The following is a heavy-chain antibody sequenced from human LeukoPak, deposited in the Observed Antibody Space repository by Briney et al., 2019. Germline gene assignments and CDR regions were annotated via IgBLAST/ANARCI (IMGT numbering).Heavy chain of an antibody. CDR3: AKLGGIAAAGTGDY. Sequence: GESLKISWKGSGYSFTSYWIGWVRQLPGKGLEWIEIIYPGDSDTRYSPSFQGQVTISADKSIDTAYLQWSSLKASDTAMYYCAKLGGIAAAGTGDYWGQGTLVTVSS. CDR2: IYPGDSDT. V-gene: IGHV5-51*01. D-gene: IGHD6-13*01. J-gene: IGHJ4*02. CDR1: GYSFTSYW.